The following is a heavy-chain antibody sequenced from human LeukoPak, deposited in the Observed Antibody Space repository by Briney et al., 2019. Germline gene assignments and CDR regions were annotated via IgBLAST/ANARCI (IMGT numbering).Heavy chain of an antibody. CDR3: ARDLINWGLDY. J-gene: IGHJ4*02. Sequence: GGSLRLSCAASGFTFDDYGMSWVRQAPGKGLEWVSVIYSGGSTYYADSVKGRFTISRDNSKNTLYLQMNSLRAEDTAVYYCARDLINWGLDYWGQGTLVTVSS. V-gene: IGHV3-66*02. CDR2: IYSGGST. D-gene: IGHD7-27*01. CDR1: GFTFDDYG.